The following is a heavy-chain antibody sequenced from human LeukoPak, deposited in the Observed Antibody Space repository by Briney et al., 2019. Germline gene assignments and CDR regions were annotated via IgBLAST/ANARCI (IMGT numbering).Heavy chain of an antibody. D-gene: IGHD6-13*01. CDR1: GGSISSYY. CDR3: ARQDGSGWYLLAY. Sequence: PSETLSLTCTVSGGSISSYYWSWIRQPAGKGLEWIGRIYTSGSTNYNPSLESRVTMSVDTSKNQFSLKLISVTAADTDVCYCARQDGSGWYLLAYWGQGTLVTVSS. J-gene: IGHJ4*02. V-gene: IGHV4-4*07. CDR2: IYTSGST.